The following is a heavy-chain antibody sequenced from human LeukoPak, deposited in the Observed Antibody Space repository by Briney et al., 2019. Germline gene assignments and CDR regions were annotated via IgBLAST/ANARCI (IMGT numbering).Heavy chain of an antibody. CDR2: ISYDGSNK. Sequence: GGSLRLSCAASGFTFSSYAMHWVRQAPGKGLEWVAVISYDGSNKYYADSVKGRFAISRDNSKNTLYLQMNSLRAEDTAVYYCARDPGYSYSDYWGQGTLVTVSS. CDR3: ARDPGYSYSDY. J-gene: IGHJ4*02. D-gene: IGHD5-18*01. CDR1: GFTFSSYA. V-gene: IGHV3-30*09.